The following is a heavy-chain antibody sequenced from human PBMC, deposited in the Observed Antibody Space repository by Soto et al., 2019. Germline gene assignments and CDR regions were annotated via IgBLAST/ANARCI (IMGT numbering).Heavy chain of an antibody. CDR1: GFTFSSYA. Sequence: EVQLLESGGGLVQPGGSLRLSCAASGFTFSSYAMSWVRQAPGEGLEWVSSIGDSGGSTYYVDSVKGRFTISRDNTKNTMFLQMNSLRAEDTAVYFCAKCRYCGSSICHRDSDYWGQGTLVTVSS. CDR3: AKCRYCGSSICHRDSDY. V-gene: IGHV3-23*01. CDR2: IGDSGGST. D-gene: IGHD2-2*01. J-gene: IGHJ4*02.